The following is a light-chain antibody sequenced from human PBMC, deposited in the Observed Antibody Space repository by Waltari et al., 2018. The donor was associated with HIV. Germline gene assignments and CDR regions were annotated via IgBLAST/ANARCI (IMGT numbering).Light chain of an antibody. CDR2: QVN. V-gene: IGLV2-8*01. J-gene: IGLJ2*01. CDR3: SSFAGSNNLMV. CDR1: SSDVGGYNY. Sequence: QSALTQPPSASGSPGQSVPISCPGTSSDVGGYNYFPCYQQHPGKAPNLMIYQVNKRPSGVPARFSGTKSGNRASLTVSGLQAEDEADYYCSSFAGSNNLMVFGGGTKLTVL.